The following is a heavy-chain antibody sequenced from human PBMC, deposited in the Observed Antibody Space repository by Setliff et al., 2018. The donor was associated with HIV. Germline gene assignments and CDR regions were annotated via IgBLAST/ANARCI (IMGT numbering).Heavy chain of an antibody. Sequence: SETLSLTCTVSGGSISSSSYYWDWIRQPPGKGLEWIGSIYYSGSTCYNPSLKSRVTISVDTSKNQFSLKLSSVTAADTAVYYCASITGSTIDYWGQGTLVTVSS. CDR1: GGSISSSSYY. D-gene: IGHD1-7*01. V-gene: IGHV4-39*01. CDR2: IYYSGST. CDR3: ASITGSTIDY. J-gene: IGHJ4*02.